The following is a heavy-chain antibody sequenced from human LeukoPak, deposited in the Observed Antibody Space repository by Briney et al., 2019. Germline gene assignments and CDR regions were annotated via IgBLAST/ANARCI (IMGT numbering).Heavy chain of an antibody. CDR2: IIPIFGTA. CDR1: GGTFSSYA. D-gene: IGHD4-17*01. CDR3: ARGRTVTTPFDY. Sequence: ASVKVSCKASGGTFSSYAISWVRQAPGQGLEWMGGIIPIFGTANYAQKFQGRVTITADKSTSTAYMELSSLRSEDTAVYYCARGRTVTTPFDYWGQGTLVTVSS. J-gene: IGHJ4*02. V-gene: IGHV1-69*06.